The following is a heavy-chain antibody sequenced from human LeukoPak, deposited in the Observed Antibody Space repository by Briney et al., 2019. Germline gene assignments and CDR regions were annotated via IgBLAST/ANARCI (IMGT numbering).Heavy chain of an antibody. CDR1: GFTFDDYG. J-gene: IGHJ6*02. CDR3: ARDPVSIVPAAMNDNYYYGMDV. Sequence: GGSLRLSCAASGFTFDDYGMSWVRQAPGKGLEWVSGINWNGGSSGYADSVKGRFTISRDNAKNSLYLQMNSLRAEDTALNYCARDPVSIVPAAMNDNYYYGMDVWGQGTTVTVSS. D-gene: IGHD2-2*01. CDR2: INWNGGSS. V-gene: IGHV3-20*04.